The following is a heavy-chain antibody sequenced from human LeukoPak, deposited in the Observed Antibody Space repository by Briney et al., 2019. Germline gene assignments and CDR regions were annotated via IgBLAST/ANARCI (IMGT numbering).Heavy chain of an antibody. CDR3: ARDIAVAGARGAFDI. D-gene: IGHD6-19*01. V-gene: IGHV3-30-3*01. J-gene: IGHJ3*02. CDR2: ISYDGSNK. CDR1: GFTFSNYA. Sequence: GGSLRLSCEASGFTFSNYAMPWVRQAPGKGLEWVAVISYDGSNKYYADSVKGRFTISRDNSKNTLYLQMNSLRAEDTAVYYCARDIAVAGARGAFDIWGQGTMVTVSS.